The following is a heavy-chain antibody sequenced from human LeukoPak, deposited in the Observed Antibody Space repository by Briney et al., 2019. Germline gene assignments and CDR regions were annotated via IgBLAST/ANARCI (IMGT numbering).Heavy chain of an antibody. J-gene: IGHJ3*01. CDR1: GGSIRSYY. Sequence: PSETLSLTCTVSGGSIRSYYWSWIRQPPGKGLEWIGYIYYSGSTNYNPSLKSRVTISVDTSKNQFSLKLSSVTAADTAVYYCAATYYDFWSGYLSWGQGTMVTVSS. V-gene: IGHV4-59*08. D-gene: IGHD3-3*01. CDR2: IYYSGST. CDR3: AATYYDFWSGYLS.